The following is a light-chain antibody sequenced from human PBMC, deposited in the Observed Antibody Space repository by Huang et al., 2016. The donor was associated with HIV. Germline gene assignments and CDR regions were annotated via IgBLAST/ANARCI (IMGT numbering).Light chain of an antibody. J-gene: IGKJ3*01. V-gene: IGKV3-15*01. CDR1: QSVSSN. CDR2: DAS. Sequence: IVMTQSPGTLSVSPGERATLSCRASQSVSSNLAWYQQKPGQAPRLLIYDASSRAAGSPARFIGSGSGTDFSLTISSLQSEDFAVYSCQQYNNWPPVTFGPGTKVDIK. CDR3: QQYNNWPPVT.